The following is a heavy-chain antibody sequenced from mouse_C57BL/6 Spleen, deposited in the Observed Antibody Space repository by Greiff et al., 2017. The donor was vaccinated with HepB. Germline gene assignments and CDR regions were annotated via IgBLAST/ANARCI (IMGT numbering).Heavy chain of an antibody. D-gene: IGHD1-1*01. Sequence: QVQLQQSGAELVRPGASVTLSCKASGYTFTDYEMHWVKQTPVHGLEWIGAIDPETGGTAYNQKFKGKAILTADKSSSTAYMELRSLTSEDSAVYYCTRINYYGSPWFAYWGQGTLVTVSA. J-gene: IGHJ3*01. CDR3: TRINYYGSPWFAY. V-gene: IGHV1-15*01. CDR2: IDPETGGT. CDR1: GYTFTDYE.